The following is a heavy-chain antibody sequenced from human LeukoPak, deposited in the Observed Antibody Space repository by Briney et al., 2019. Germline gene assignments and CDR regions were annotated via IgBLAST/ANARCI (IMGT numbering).Heavy chain of an antibody. CDR1: GYTFTAYY. J-gene: IGHJ3*02. V-gene: IGHV1-46*01. CDR3: ARDPGDYDILTGDAFDI. CDR2: INPRGGTT. Sequence: ASVKVSCKASGYTFTAYYLHWVRQDPGQGLEWMGMINPRGGTTVYAQKFQGRVTMTRDTSISTAYMELSRLRSDDTAVYYCARDPGDYDILTGDAFDIWGQGTMVTVSS. D-gene: IGHD3-9*01.